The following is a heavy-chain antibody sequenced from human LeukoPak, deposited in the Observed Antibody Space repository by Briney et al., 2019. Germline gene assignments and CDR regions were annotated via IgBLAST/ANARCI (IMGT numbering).Heavy chain of an antibody. J-gene: IGHJ4*02. V-gene: IGHV4-30-4*08. CDR1: GDSVSSADYY. D-gene: IGHD3-16*02. Sequence: PSQTLSLTCTVSGDSVSSADYYWSWIRQPPGKGLEWIAYIYYNGRAYYNPSLQSRVTISVVTSKNQFSLKLSSVTAADTAVYYCARVMDYDNVWGSYRPLYYFDYWGQGTLVTVSS. CDR3: ARVMDYDNVWGSYRPLYYFDY. CDR2: IYYNGRA.